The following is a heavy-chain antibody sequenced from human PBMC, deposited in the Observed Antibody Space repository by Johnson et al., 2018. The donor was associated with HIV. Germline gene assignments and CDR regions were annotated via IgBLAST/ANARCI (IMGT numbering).Heavy chain of an antibody. Sequence: VQLVDSGGGVVQPGRSLRLSCAASGFTFDDYGMSWVRQAPGKGLEWVSGINWNGGSTGYADSVKGRFTISRDNSKNTLYLQMNSLRAEDTAVYYCARGTGDQWGLDAFDIWGQGTMVTVSS. CDR1: GFTFDDYG. J-gene: IGHJ3*02. V-gene: IGHV3-20*04. CDR3: ARGTGDQWGLDAFDI. D-gene: IGHD7-27*01. CDR2: INWNGGST.